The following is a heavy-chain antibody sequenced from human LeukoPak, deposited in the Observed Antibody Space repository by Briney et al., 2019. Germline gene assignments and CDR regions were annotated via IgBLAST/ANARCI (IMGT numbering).Heavy chain of an antibody. CDR2: INPSGGST. CDR1: GYTFTSYY. D-gene: IGHD6-13*01. Sequence: ASVKVSCKASGYTFTSYYMHWVRQAPGQGLEWMGIINPSGGSTSYAQKFQGRVTMTRDMSTSTVYMELSSLRSEDTAVYYCASISSWYYNQDVWGKGTTVTISS. CDR3: ASISSWYYNQDV. J-gene: IGHJ6*04. V-gene: IGHV1-46*01.